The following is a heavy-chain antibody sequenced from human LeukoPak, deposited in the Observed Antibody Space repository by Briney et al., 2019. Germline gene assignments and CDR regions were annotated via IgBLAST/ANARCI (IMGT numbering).Heavy chain of an antibody. CDR3: AKLPHWGNYGDY. CDR2: LSARGQPN. J-gene: IGHJ4*02. CDR1: GFTFGAYD. V-gene: IGHV3-23*01. D-gene: IGHD3-16*01. Sequence: GGSLRLSCFASGFTFGAYDMGWVRQAPGTGLEWVSILSARGQPNYFAGSVRGRFTVYRDNSNDTFYLEMNSLRAEDTATYYCAKLPHWGNYGDYWGQGTLVTVSS.